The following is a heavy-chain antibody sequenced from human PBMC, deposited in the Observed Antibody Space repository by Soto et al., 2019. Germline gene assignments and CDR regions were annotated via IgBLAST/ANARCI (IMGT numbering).Heavy chain of an antibody. Sequence: LRLSCSASGFTFDDYTMHWVRQAPGKGLEWVSLISWDGGSTYYADSVKGRFTISRDNSKNSLYLQMNSLRTEDTALYYCAKDTDYYYGMDVWGQGTTVTVSS. J-gene: IGHJ6*02. V-gene: IGHV3-43*01. CDR3: AKDTDYYYGMDV. CDR1: GFTFDDYT. CDR2: ISWDGGST.